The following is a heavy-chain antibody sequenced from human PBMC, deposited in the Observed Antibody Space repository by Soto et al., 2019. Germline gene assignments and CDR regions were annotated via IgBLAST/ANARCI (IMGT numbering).Heavy chain of an antibody. CDR1: GFTFSSYW. CDR3: ARGNAYSSAWYGWFDP. CDR2: IKQDGSET. D-gene: IGHD6-19*01. Sequence: EVQLVQSGGGLVQPGGSLRLSCAASGFTFSSYWMSWVRQAPGKGLEWVANIKQDGSETYYVDSLKGRFSISRDNAKNSLYLQMNSLRAEDTAVYYCARGNAYSSAWYGWFDPWGQGTLVTVSS. J-gene: IGHJ5*02. V-gene: IGHV3-7*03.